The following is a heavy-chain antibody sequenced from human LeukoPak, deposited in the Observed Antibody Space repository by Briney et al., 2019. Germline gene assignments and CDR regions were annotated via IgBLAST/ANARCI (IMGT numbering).Heavy chain of an antibody. V-gene: IGHV4-39*01. CDR1: GGSISGSSYY. J-gene: IGHJ6*02. CDR2: IYYSGST. CDR3: ARGITIFGVVITADYGMDV. D-gene: IGHD3-3*01. Sequence: SETLSLTCTVSGGSISGSSYYWGWIRQPPGKGLEWIGSIYYSGSTYYNPSLKSRVTISVDTSKNQFSLKLSSVTAADTAVYYCARGITIFGVVITADYGMDVWGQGTTVTVSS.